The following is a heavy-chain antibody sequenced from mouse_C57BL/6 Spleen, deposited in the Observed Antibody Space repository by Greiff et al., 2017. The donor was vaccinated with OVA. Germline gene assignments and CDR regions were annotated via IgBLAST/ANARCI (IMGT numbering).Heavy chain of an antibody. CDR3: ASHYDYYWYFDV. CDR1: GYTFTDYN. Sequence: VHVKQSGPELVKPGASVKMSCKASGYTFTDYNMHWVKQSHGKSLEWIGYINPNNGGTSYNQKFKGKATLTVNKSSSTAYMELRSLTSEDSAVYYCASHYDYYWYFDVWGTGTTVTVSS. D-gene: IGHD2-4*01. V-gene: IGHV1-22*01. CDR2: INPNNGGT. J-gene: IGHJ1*03.